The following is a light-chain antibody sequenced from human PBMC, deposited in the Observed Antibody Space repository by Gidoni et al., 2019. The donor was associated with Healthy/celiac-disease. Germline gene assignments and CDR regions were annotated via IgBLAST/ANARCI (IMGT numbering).Light chain of an antibody. CDR1: QSVSSY. CDR3: QQRSNWPLT. CDR2: DAS. V-gene: IGKV3-11*01. Sequence: EMVWKQSQATLSLSPGERATLSCRASQSVSSYLAWYQQKPGQAPRLLIYDASNRATGIPARFSGSGSGTDFTLTISSLEPEDFAVYYCQQRSNWPLTFGGGTKVEIK. J-gene: IGKJ4*01.